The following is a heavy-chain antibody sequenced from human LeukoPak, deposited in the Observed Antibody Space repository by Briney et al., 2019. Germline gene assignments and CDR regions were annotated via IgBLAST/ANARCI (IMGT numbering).Heavy chain of an antibody. CDR2: ISSSSSYI. D-gene: IGHD3-10*01. CDR1: GFTFSSYS. Sequence: GGSLRLSCAASGFTFSSYSMNWVRQAPGKGLEWVSSISSSSSYIYYADSVKGRFTISRDNAKNSLYLQMNSLRAEDTAVYYCGRFGELSGPLIPYYYYYYMDVWGKGTTVTVSS. V-gene: IGHV3-21*01. J-gene: IGHJ6*03. CDR3: GRFGELSGPLIPYYYYYYMDV.